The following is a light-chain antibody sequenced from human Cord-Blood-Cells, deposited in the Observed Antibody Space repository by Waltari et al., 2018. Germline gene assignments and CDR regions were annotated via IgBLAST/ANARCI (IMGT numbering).Light chain of an antibody. J-gene: IGKJ3*01. CDR3: QQRSNFT. CDR2: DAS. CDR1: QSVSSY. V-gene: IGKV3-11*01. Sequence: EIVLTQSPATLSLSPGERATLSCRASQSVSSYLAWYQQKPGQAPRLLIYDASTRATGIPARFSGSGSGTDFTLTISSLEPEDFAVYYCQQRSNFTFGPGTKVDIK.